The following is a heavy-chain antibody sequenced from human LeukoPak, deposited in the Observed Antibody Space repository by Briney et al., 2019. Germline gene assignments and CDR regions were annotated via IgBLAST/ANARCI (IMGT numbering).Heavy chain of an antibody. CDR2: IDRGGVT. Sequence: GSLRLSCAASGFSVSDYFMAWVRPAPGKGLQWVSHIDRGGVTEDADSVKGRFTVSRDTSRNILQMSSLRADDTAMYYCARGRASTTIFDYWGQGTLVTVSS. V-gene: IGHV3-53*01. D-gene: IGHD5-12*01. CDR1: GFSVSDYF. J-gene: IGHJ4*02. CDR3: ARGRASTTIFDY.